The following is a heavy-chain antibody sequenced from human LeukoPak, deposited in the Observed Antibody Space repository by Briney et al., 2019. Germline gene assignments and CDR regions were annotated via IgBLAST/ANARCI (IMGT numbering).Heavy chain of an antibody. D-gene: IGHD6-13*01. J-gene: IGHJ4*02. CDR1: GFTSSSYW. CDR2: INSDGSST. V-gene: IGHV3-74*01. CDR3: ARFVVAAAGTDY. Sequence: GGSLRLSCAASGFTSSSYWMHWVRQAPGKGLVWVSRINSDGSSTSYADSVKGRFTISRDNAKNTLYLQMNSLRAEDTAVYYCARFVVAAAGTDYWGQGTLVTVSS.